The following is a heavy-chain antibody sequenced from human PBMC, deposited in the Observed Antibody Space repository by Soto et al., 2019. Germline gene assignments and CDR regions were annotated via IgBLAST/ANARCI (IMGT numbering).Heavy chain of an antibody. CDR2: IYHSDTT. Sequence: QVQLQVSGPGLVKPSQTLSLMCSVSGTSLRSGGNYWSWIRQHPVKGLEWIGQIYHSDTTYYNPSLKSRVTISVDSSQSQFSLMLDSVTAADTAVYYCARARDQFGGNCDYWGRGILVTVSS. V-gene: IGHV4-31*02. J-gene: IGHJ4*02. CDR1: GTSLRSGGNY. CDR3: ARARDQFGGNCDY. D-gene: IGHD3-10*01.